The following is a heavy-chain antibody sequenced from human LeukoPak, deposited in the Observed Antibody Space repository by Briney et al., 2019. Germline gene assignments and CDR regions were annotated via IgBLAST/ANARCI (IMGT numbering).Heavy chain of an antibody. V-gene: IGHV3-30*03. J-gene: IGHJ5*02. D-gene: IGHD6-13*01. CDR2: ISYDGSNK. CDR3: ARGPMRGSSSWNNNWFDP. CDR1: GFTFSSYG. Sequence: PGGSLRLSCAASGFTFSSYGMHWVRQSPGKGLEWVAVISYDGSNKYYADSVKGRFTISRDNSKNTLYLQMNSLRAEDTAVYYCARGPMRGSSSWNNNWFDPWGQGTLVTVSS.